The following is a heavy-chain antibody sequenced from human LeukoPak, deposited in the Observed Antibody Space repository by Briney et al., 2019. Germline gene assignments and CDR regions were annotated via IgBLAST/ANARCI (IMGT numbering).Heavy chain of an antibody. Sequence: PGGSLRLSCAASGFTFSSYAMDWVRQAPGKGLEWVAVISFDGSNKYYADSVKGRFTISRDNSKNTLYLQMNSLRAEDTAVYYCAKEGRGYCSSTSCYTPPFQHWGQGTLVTVSS. V-gene: IGHV3-30-3*01. D-gene: IGHD2-2*02. CDR3: AKEGRGYCSSTSCYTPPFQH. J-gene: IGHJ1*01. CDR1: GFTFSSYA. CDR2: ISFDGSNK.